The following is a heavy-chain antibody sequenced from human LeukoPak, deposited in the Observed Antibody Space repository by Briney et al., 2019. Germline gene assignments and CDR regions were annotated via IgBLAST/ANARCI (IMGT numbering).Heavy chain of an antibody. Sequence: GGSLRLSCAASGFTFSGYGMSWVRQAPGKGLKWVSAISGSGGSTYYADSVKGRITISRDNSKNTLYLQMNSLRADDTAVYYCARERTTIVSGTTIGAHWGQGTLVTVSS. CDR3: ARERTTIVSGTTIGAH. V-gene: IGHV3-23*01. CDR2: ISGSGGST. CDR1: GFTFSGYG. J-gene: IGHJ4*02. D-gene: IGHD2/OR15-2a*01.